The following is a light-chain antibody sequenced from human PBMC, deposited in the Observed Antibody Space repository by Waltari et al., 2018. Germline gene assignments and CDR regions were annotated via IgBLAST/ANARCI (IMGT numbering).Light chain of an antibody. J-gene: IGKJ2*01. V-gene: IGKV2-30*02. CDR1: QSLVHSDGNTY. CDR2: KAF. CDR3: MQGTHWPYT. Sequence: DVGLTQSPLSLPVTPGQPASISCWSSQSLVHSDGNTYLYLFQHRPGQTPRRLIYKAFNRDGGVPDRFSGSGSGTDFTLKISRVEAEDVGVYYCMQGTHWPYTFGQGTKLE.